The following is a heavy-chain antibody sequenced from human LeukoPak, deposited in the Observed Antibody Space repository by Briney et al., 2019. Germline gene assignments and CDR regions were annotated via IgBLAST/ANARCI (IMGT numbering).Heavy chain of an antibody. CDR3: ARDGVRDILTGYYSGGFDY. V-gene: IGHV4-30-2*01. CDR2: IYHSGST. D-gene: IGHD3-9*01. CDR1: GGSISSGGYS. J-gene: IGHJ4*02. Sequence: PSETLSLTCAVSGGSISSGGYSWSWIRQPPGKGLEWIGYIYHSGSTYYDPSLKSRVTISVDTSKNQFSLKLSSVTAADTAVYYCARDGVRDILTGYYSGGFDYWGQGTLVTVSS.